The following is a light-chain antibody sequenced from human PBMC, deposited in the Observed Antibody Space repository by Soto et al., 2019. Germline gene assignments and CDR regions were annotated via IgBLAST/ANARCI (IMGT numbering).Light chain of an antibody. J-gene: IGKJ2*01. CDR1: QSLSNNY. CDR2: STS. V-gene: IGKV3-20*01. Sequence: ELVFTHSPGTLSLSPCERATLSWRAIQSLSNNYLAWYQQRLGQPPRLLIYSTSSRATGIPDRFSGSGSGTDFTLTISRLEPEDFAMYYCHHYSASPTFTFGQGTKVDIK. CDR3: HHYSASPTFT.